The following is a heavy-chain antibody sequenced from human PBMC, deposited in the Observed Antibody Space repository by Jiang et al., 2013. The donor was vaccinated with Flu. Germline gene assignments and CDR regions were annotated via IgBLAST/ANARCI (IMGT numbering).Heavy chain of an antibody. J-gene: IGHJ4*02. CDR2: VDWDDDK. CDR3: ARRRGHSYLDS. CDR1: GFSLTTSATC. D-gene: IGHD1-14*01. V-gene: IGHV2-70*11. Sequence: KPTQTLTLTCTFSGFSLTTSATCVSWIRQPPGKALEWLARVDWDDDKYYNTSLQTRLTISRDISKSQVVLTMTDMDPADTATYYCARRRGHSYLDSWGQGILVTVSS.